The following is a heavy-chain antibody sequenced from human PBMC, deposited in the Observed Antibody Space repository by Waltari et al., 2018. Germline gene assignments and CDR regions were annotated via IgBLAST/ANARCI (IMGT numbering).Heavy chain of an antibody. CDR1: GYTFTGYY. Sequence: QVQLVQSGAEVKKPVASVKVSCKASGYTFTGYYMHWVRQAPGQGLEWMGWINPNRGGTNYAQKFQGRVTMTRDTSISTAYMELSSLRSEDTAVYYCAYSRGSSGYYYGMDVWGQGTTVTVSS. CDR2: INPNRGGT. V-gene: IGHV1-2*02. CDR3: AYSRGSSGYYYGMDV. J-gene: IGHJ6*02. D-gene: IGHD6-19*01.